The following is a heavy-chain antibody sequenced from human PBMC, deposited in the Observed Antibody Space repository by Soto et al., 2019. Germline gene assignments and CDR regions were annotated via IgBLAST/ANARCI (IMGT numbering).Heavy chain of an antibody. D-gene: IGHD2-15*01. J-gene: IGHJ5*02. V-gene: IGHV1-3*01. CDR3: AHPPVCSGGNCHAP. CDR2: INAGNGDT. CDR1: GYTFSSHA. Sequence: ASVKVSCKASGYTFSSHAIHWVRQAPGQRLEWMGWINAGNGDTKYSQKFQGRVAITADKSTTTAYLELSSLRSDDTAVYYCAHPPVCSGGNCHAPWGQGTVVTVSS.